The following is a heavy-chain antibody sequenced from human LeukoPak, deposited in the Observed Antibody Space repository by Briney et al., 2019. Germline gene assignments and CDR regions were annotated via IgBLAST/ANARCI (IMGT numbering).Heavy chain of an antibody. CDR1: GGSISSHN. Sequence: SETLSLNGTVSGGSISSHNWSWIRQPPGKGLEWIGYPYYSGSTNYNPSLKSRVTISVDTSKNQFSLKLSSVTAADTAVYYCARASNSGYYYYYYMDVWGKGTTVTVSS. V-gene: IGHV4-59*11. CDR3: ARASNSGYYYYYYMDV. CDR2: PYYSGST. D-gene: IGHD3-10*01. J-gene: IGHJ6*03.